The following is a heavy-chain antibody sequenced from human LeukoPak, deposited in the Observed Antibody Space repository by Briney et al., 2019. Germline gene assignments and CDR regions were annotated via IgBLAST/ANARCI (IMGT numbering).Heavy chain of an antibody. CDR2: IGSSGSTI. J-gene: IGHJ4*02. V-gene: IGHV3-11*01. D-gene: IGHD2-2*01. CDR3: ARGARPVAMRNYFDY. CDR1: GFIFSDYY. Sequence: GGSLRLSCAASGFIFSDYYMSWIRQAPGKGLEWVAYIGSSGSTIYYADSVKGRFTISRDNAKKSLYLQMSSLRAEDTAAYYCARGARPVAMRNYFDYWGQGTLVTVSS.